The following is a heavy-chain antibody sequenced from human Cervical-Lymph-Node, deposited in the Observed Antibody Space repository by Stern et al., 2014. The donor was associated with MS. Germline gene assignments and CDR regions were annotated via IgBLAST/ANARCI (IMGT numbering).Heavy chain of an antibody. J-gene: IGHJ4*02. CDR1: GFSFSSYG. Sequence: VQLVESGGGVVQPGRSLRLSCAASGFSFSSYGMHWVRQAPGQGLEWVAGISYDGSNQYYADSVKGRLTISRDNSKNTLYLQMDSLRAEDTGVYYCARDRGMIVVVTYSFENWGQGTLVTVSS. CDR2: ISYDGSNQ. D-gene: IGHD3-22*01. V-gene: IGHV3-30*03. CDR3: ARDRGMIVVVTYSFEN.